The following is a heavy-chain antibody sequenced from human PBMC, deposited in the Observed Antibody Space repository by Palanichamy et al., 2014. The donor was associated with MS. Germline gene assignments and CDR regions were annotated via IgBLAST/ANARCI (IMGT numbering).Heavy chain of an antibody. CDR1: GFTFSNYW. CDR2: INQDGSVK. CDR3: ARVGYSSSSNDY. Sequence: EVQRGGGLGEGVGPGLGGPVRLSCEVSGFTFSNYWMSWVRQAPGKGLEWVANINQDGSVKYYVDSVKGRFTISRDNAKNSQYLQMNNLRAEDTAVYYCARVGYSSSSNDYWGQGTLVTVSS. V-gene: IGHV3-7*03. J-gene: IGHJ4*02. D-gene: IGHD6-6*01.